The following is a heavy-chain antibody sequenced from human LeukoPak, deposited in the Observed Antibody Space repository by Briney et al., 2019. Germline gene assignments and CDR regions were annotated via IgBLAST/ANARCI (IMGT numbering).Heavy chain of an antibody. V-gene: IGHV4-59*12. J-gene: IGHJ4*02. CDR3: ARDGYSYGTDY. CDR1: GGSISSYY. Sequence: SETLSLTCTVSGGSISSYYWSWIRQPPGKGLEWIGYIYYSGSTNYNPSLKSRVTMSVDTSKNQFSLKLSSVTAADTAVYYCARDGYSYGTDYWGQGTLVTVSS. D-gene: IGHD5-18*01. CDR2: IYYSGST.